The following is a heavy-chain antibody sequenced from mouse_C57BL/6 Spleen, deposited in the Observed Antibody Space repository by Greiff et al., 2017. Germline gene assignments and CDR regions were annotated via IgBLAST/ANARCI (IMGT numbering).Heavy chain of an antibody. J-gene: IGHJ2*01. Sequence: EVQLQQSGAELVRPGASVKLSCKASGFNIKDDYMHWVKQRPEQGLEWLGWIDPENGDTEYASKFQGKATITADTSSNTAYLQLSSLTSEDTAVYYCTWWAYCYDKYYFDDWGQGTTLTVSS. D-gene: IGHD2-12*01. CDR2: IDPENGDT. CDR3: TWWAYCYDKYYFDD. CDR1: GFNIKDDY. V-gene: IGHV14-4*01.